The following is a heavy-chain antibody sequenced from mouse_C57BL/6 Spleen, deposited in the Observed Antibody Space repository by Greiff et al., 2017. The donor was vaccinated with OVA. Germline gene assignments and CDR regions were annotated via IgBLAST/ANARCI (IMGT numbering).Heavy chain of an antibody. V-gene: IGHV1-39*01. J-gene: IGHJ4*01. CDR3: AIYYDSYYAMDY. CDR2: INPNYGTT. D-gene: IGHD2-4*01. CDR1: GYSFTDYN. Sequence: VVESGSELVKPGASVKISCKASGYSFTDYNMNWVKQSNGKSLEWIGVINPNYGTTSYNQKFKGKATLTVDQSSSTAYMQLNSLTSEDSAVYYCAIYYDSYYAMDYWGQGTSVTVSS.